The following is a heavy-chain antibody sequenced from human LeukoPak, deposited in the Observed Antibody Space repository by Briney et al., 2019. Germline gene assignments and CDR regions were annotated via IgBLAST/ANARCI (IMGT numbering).Heavy chain of an antibody. D-gene: IGHD2-15*01. CDR1: GFTFSSYG. CDR3: ARAISYCSGGSCYSVEY. Sequence: PGRSLRLSCAASGFTFSSYGMHWGRQAPGKGLEWVSVISYDGSDKYYADSVKGRFTISRDNSKNTLYLQMNSLRAEDTAVHYCARAISYCSGGSCYSVEYWGQGTLVTVCS. J-gene: IGHJ4*02. V-gene: IGHV3-30*03. CDR2: ISYDGSDK.